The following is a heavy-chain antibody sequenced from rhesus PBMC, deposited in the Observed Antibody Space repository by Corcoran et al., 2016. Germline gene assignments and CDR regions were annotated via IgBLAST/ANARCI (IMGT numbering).Heavy chain of an antibody. J-gene: IGHJ3*01. Sequence: QVQLQEWGSGLGKLSETVGRTCRVPGASSSGYYYWSCIRQPHGKEMVRIGGMCGKCSTTYYNPSLNSRVTISTDTSKIQFSLKLISVTAADRAVYYCASPTYYNFWSGYWPDAFDFWGQGLRVTVSS. CDR1: GASSSGYYY. CDR3: ASPTYYNFWSGYWPDAFDF. D-gene: IGHD3-3*01. CDR2: MCGKCSTT. V-gene: IGHV4-143*01.